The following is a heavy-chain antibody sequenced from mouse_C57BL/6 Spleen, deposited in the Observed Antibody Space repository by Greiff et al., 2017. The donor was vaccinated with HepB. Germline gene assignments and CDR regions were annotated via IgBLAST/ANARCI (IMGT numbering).Heavy chain of an antibody. CDR3: ARSYYYGSSYGNYFDY. D-gene: IGHD1-1*01. CDR1: GYTFTSYW. J-gene: IGHJ2*01. V-gene: IGHV1-7*01. CDR2: INPSSGYT. Sequence: QVQLQQSGAELAKPGASVKLSCEASGYTFTSYWMHWVKQRPGQGLEWIGYINPSSGYTKYNQKFKDKATLTADKYSSTAYMQLSSLTYEDSAVYYCARSYYYGSSYGNYFDYWGQGTTLTVSS.